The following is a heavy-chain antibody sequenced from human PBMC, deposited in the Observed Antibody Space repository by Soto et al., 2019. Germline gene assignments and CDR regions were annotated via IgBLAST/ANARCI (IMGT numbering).Heavy chain of an antibody. D-gene: IGHD3-10*01. Sequence: GGSLRLSCAASGFTFSSYSMNWVRQAPGKGLEWVSYISSSSSTIYYADSVKGRFTISRDNAKNSLYPQMNSLRAEDTAVYYCARDLIYYGSGSYYDYWGQGTLVTVSS. CDR1: GFTFSSYS. CDR2: ISSSSSTI. CDR3: ARDLIYYGSGSYYDY. J-gene: IGHJ4*02. V-gene: IGHV3-48*04.